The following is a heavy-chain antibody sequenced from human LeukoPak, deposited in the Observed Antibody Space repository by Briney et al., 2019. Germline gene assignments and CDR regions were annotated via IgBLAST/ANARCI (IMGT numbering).Heavy chain of an antibody. V-gene: IGHV3-23*01. J-gene: IGHJ4*02. CDR3: AKGVYDYDSSGYSN. CDR2: ISGNGAST. D-gene: IGHD3-22*01. CDR1: GFSFSTYA. Sequence: GGSLRLSCAASGFSFSTYAMNWVRQIAGKGPEWVSGISGNGASTFYADSVKGRFTTSRDNSKNTLSLQMSSLRAEDTAIYYCAKGVYDYDSSGYSNWGQGTQVTVSS.